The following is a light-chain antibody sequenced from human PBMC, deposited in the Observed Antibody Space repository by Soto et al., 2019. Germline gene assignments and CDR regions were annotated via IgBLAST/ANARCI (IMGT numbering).Light chain of an antibody. Sequence: DIQMTQSPSSVSASVGDRVTITCRASQGLSTWLAWYQQIPGKAPKLLIYAASSLQSGVPSRFSGSGSGTDFTLTISSLQPEDFATYYCQQANSFPWTFGQGTKVEIK. V-gene: IGKV1-12*02. J-gene: IGKJ1*01. CDR2: AAS. CDR1: QGLSTW. CDR3: QQANSFPWT.